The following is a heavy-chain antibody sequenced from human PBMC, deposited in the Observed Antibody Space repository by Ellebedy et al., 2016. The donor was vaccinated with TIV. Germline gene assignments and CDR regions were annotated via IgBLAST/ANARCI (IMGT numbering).Heavy chain of an antibody. Sequence: GGSLRLXCAASGFTFSSYWMSWVRQAPGEGLEWVANIKQDGSEQYYVDSVKGRFTISRDNAKNSLFLQMNSLRAEDTAVYYCARDKLQNAVAGSNFDYWGQGALVTVSS. J-gene: IGHJ4*02. V-gene: IGHV3-7*01. D-gene: IGHD6-19*01. CDR1: GFTFSSYW. CDR2: IKQDGSEQ. CDR3: ARDKLQNAVAGSNFDY.